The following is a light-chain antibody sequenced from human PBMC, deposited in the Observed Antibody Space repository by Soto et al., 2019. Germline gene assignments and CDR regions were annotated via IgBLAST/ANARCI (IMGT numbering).Light chain of an antibody. CDR2: EGT. CDR1: SSDIGRYKF. CDR3: SSSTNTNTLVI. J-gene: IGLJ2*01. V-gene: IGLV2-14*01. Sequence: QSFLTQPASLSGSPGQSGTISCTGTSSDIGRYKFVSWFQQHPGKAPKLLIFEGTNRPSGVSNRFSGSKSGNTASLTISGLQAEDEAIYFCSSSTNTNTLVIFGGGTKVTVL.